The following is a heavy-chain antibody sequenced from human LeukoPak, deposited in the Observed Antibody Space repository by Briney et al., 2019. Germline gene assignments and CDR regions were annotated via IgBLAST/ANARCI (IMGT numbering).Heavy chain of an antibody. CDR2: IYYSGST. D-gene: IGHD3-10*01. J-gene: IGHJ4*02. CDR1: GDSISSSSYY. CDR3: AGLYASGSYYGY. V-gene: IGHV4-39*01. Sequence: SETLSLTCTVSGDSISSSSYYWGWIRQPPGKGLEWIGSIYYSGSTYYNPSLKSRVTISVDTSKNQFSLKLSSVTAADTAVYYCAGLYASGSYYGYWGQGTLVTVSS.